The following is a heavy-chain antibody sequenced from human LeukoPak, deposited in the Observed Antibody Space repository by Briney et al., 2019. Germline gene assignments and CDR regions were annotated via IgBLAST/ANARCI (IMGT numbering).Heavy chain of an antibody. J-gene: IGHJ4*02. D-gene: IGHD3-16*02. Sequence: SETLSLTCAVYGGSFSGYYWSWIRQPPGKGLEWIGEINHSGSTNYNPSLKSRVTISVDTSKNQFSLKLSSVTAADTAVYYCARGRDYVWGSYRGIRSPLDCWGQGTLVTVSS. CDR1: GGSFSGYY. CDR3: ARGRDYVWGSYRGIRSPLDC. V-gene: IGHV4-34*01. CDR2: INHSGST.